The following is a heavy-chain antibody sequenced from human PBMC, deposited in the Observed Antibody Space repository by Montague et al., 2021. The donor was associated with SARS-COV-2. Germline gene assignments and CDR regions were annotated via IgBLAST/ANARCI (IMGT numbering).Heavy chain of an antibody. Sequence: QSGAEVETPGESLKISCNGSGYSFTKYWIGWVRQMPGKGLGWMGIIYPGDSDSRYSPSFQGQVTISADKSISTAYLQWSSLKASDTAMYYCARRGFDTSGYYSYFDYWGQGTLVTVSS. CDR1: GYSFTKYW. D-gene: IGHD3-22*01. V-gene: IGHV5-51*01. CDR2: IYPGDSDS. CDR3: ARRGFDTSGYYSYFDY. J-gene: IGHJ4*02.